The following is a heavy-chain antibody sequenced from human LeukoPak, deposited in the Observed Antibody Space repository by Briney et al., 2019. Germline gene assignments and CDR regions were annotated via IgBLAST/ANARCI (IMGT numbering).Heavy chain of an antibody. CDR3: ARDNGVAAGY. CDR2: MYYSESP. J-gene: IGHJ4*02. CDR1: GVSITSYY. Sequence: SETLSLTCTVSGVSITSYYWSWIRQPPGKGLEYIGYMYYSESPNYNPSLKNRVTFSVEMSKNQFSLKLNSVTAADTAVYYCARDNGVAAGYWGQGTLVTVSS. D-gene: IGHD6-13*01. V-gene: IGHV4-59*01.